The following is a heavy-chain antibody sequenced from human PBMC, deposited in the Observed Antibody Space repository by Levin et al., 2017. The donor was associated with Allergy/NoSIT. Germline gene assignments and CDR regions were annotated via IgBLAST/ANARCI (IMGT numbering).Heavy chain of an antibody. CDR2: IIPILGIA. Sequence: ASVKVSCKASGGTFSSYTISWVRQAPGQGLEWMGRIIPILGIANYAQKFQGRVTITADKSTSTAYMELSSLRSEDTAVYYCASYSSSWYTGEENWFDPWGQGTLVTVSS. J-gene: IGHJ5*02. V-gene: IGHV1-69*02. D-gene: IGHD6-13*01. CDR3: ASYSSSWYTGEENWFDP. CDR1: GGTFSSYT.